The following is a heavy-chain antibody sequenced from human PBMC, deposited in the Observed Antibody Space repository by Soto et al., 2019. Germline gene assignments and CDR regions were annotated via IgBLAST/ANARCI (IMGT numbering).Heavy chain of an antibody. J-gene: IGHJ4*02. Sequence: GGSLRLSCAASGFTFGSYAMSWVRQPPGKGLEWVSSISGSSTNTYYADSVKGRFTVSRDDSKSTLYLQMNSLRDEDTAIYYCAKRSSYSIGWYFDYWGQGTLVTVSS. CDR2: ISGSSTNT. CDR3: AKRSSYSIGWYFDY. D-gene: IGHD6-19*01. V-gene: IGHV3-23*01. CDR1: GFTFGSYA.